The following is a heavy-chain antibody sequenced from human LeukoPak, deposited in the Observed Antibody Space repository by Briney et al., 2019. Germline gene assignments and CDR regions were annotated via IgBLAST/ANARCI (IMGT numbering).Heavy chain of an antibody. J-gene: IGHJ5*02. CDR2: INPNSGGT. CDR3: ARVGSGPNGNWFDP. V-gene: IGHV1-2*02. Sequence: ASVKVSCKASGYTFTTYDNNWVRQAPGQGLEWMGWINPNSGGTNYAQKFQGRVTMTRDTSISTAYMELSRLRSDDTAVYYCARVGSGPNGNWFDPWGQGTLVTVSS. D-gene: IGHD6-19*01. CDR1: GYTFTTYD.